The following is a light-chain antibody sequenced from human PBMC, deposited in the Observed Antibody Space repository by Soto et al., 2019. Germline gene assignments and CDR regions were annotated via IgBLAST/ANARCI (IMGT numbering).Light chain of an antibody. V-gene: IGKV1D-12*01. CDR3: QQANSFPVT. J-gene: IGKJ2*01. Sequence: DIQMTQSTASVSASVGDRVTITCRASQGVSTWVAWFQQKPGQAPNLLIHAATVLQSGVPSRFSGSGSGTEFTLTISSLQPEDSATYYCQQANSFPVTFGQGTKVDIK. CDR1: QGVSTW. CDR2: AAT.